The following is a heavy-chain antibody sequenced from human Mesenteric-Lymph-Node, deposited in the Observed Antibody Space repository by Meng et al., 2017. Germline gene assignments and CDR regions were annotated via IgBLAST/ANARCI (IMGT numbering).Heavy chain of an antibody. CDR3: ARDMMD. J-gene: IGHJ4*02. CDR1: GFTFSKTW. Sequence: GELLESGGDLGQPVGSMRLSCVASGFTFSKTWMHWVRQAPGKGLVWVSRINPDGSSSNNADSVKGRFTVSRDNSKNTLFLQMNSLRVEDTAMYYCARDMMDLGQGTLVTVSS. D-gene: IGHD3-16*01. CDR2: INPDGSSS. V-gene: IGHV3-74*01.